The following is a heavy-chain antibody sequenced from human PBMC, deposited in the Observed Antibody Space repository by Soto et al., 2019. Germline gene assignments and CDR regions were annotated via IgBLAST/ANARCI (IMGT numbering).Heavy chain of an antibody. CDR3: ARGVAGFWSGYNYYGMDV. J-gene: IGHJ6*02. CDR1: GFTFSSYG. CDR2: IWYDGSNK. Sequence: PGGSLRLSCAASGFTFSSYGMHWVRQAPGKGLEWVAVIWYDGSNKYYADSVKGRFTISRDNSKNTLYLQMNSLRAEDTAVYYCARGVAGFWSGYNYYGMDVWGQGTTVTVSS. V-gene: IGHV3-33*01. D-gene: IGHD3-3*01.